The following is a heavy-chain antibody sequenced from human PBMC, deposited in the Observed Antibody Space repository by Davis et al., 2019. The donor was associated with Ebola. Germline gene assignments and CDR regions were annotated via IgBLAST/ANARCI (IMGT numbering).Heavy chain of an antibody. Sequence: GESLKISCKGSGYSFTNYWIGWVRQMPGKGLEWMGIFYPGDSETRYSPSFQGQVTFSADKSISTAYLQWSSLKASDTAMYFCARNLDYGDPNAFDFWGQGTTVIVSP. V-gene: IGHV5-51*01. J-gene: IGHJ3*01. CDR2: FYPGDSET. CDR1: GYSFTNYW. CDR3: ARNLDYGDPNAFDF. D-gene: IGHD4-17*01.